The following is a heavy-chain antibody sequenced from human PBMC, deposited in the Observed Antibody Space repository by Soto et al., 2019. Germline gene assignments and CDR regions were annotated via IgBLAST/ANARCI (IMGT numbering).Heavy chain of an antibody. Sequence: SETLSLTCTVSGGSISSGGYYWSWIRQHPGKGLEWIGYIYYSGSTYYNPSLKSRVTISVDTSKNQFSLKLSSVTAADTAVYYCARGNNYDFWSGYYLDYWGQGTLVTVSS. CDR2: IYYSGST. CDR1: GGSISSGGYY. V-gene: IGHV4-31*03. D-gene: IGHD3-3*01. J-gene: IGHJ4*02. CDR3: ARGNNYDFWSGYYLDY.